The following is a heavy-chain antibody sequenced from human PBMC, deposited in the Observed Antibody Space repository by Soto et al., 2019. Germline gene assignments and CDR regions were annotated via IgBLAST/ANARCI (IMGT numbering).Heavy chain of an antibody. Sequence: PSETLSFTCAVSVYSISNGYYDYFWGCIRQPPGNGLEWIVSVSHSGTTYYNPSLKSRVTISVDTSKNQFSLKLSSVTAADTAVYYCARGGIELLVTVPHWFAAWGQGTMVTVSS. J-gene: IGHJ5*02. CDR2: VSHSGTT. CDR1: VYSISNGYYDYF. CDR3: ARGGIELLVTVPHWFAA. V-gene: IGHV4-38-2*01. D-gene: IGHD2-15*01.